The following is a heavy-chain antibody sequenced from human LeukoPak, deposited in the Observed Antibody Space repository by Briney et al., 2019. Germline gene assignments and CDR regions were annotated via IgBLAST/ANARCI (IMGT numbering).Heavy chain of an antibody. CDR3: ARSPCGSTSCYIGYYYYYYMDV. J-gene: IGHJ6*03. CDR1: GYTFNIYD. Sequence: ASVKVSCKASGYTFNIYDINWVRQAPGQGLEWMGWINPNSGGTNHAQKFQGRVTMTRDTSISTAYMELSRLRSDDTAVYYCARSPCGSTSCYIGYYYYYYMDVWGKGTTVTVSS. CDR2: INPNSGGT. V-gene: IGHV1-2*02. D-gene: IGHD2-2*02.